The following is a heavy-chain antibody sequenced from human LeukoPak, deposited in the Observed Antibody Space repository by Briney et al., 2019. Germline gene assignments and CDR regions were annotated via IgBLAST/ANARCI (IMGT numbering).Heavy chain of an antibody. D-gene: IGHD6-19*01. Sequence: GGSLRLSCAASGFTFSSYWMHWVRQAPGKGLVWVSRINSDGSSTSYADSVKGRFTISRDNAKNTLYLQMNSLRAEDTAVYYCARRGPSGWCQFVGYYYYMDVWGKGTTVTVSS. V-gene: IGHV3-74*01. CDR2: INSDGSST. J-gene: IGHJ6*03. CDR1: GFTFSSYW. CDR3: ARRGPSGWCQFVGYYYYMDV.